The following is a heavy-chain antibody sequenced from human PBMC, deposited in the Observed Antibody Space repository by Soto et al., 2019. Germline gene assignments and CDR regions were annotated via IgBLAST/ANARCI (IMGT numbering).Heavy chain of an antibody. J-gene: IGHJ6*02. CDR3: ARVCTMIRERGMDV. V-gene: IGHV1-18*04. Sequence: QVQLMQPGGEVKKPGASVKISCKASGYTFSDYGINWVRQAPGQGLEWMGWISAHNSNTNYAQNLQGRVTMTIDSSTTTAYMELRSRTSDETAVYYCARVCTMIRERGMDVWGQGTTVTVSS. CDR2: ISAHNSNT. CDR1: GYTFSDYG. D-gene: IGHD3-16*01.